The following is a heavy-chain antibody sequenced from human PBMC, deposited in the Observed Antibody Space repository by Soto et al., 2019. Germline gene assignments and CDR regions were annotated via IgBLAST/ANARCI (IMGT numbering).Heavy chain of an antibody. D-gene: IGHD6-19*01. J-gene: IGHJ4*02. CDR3: ARGSSRWPPRFDY. CDR1: GGPISSYY. V-gene: IGHV4-59*01. Sequence: QVQLQESGPGLVKPSETLSLNCTVSGGPISSYYWSWIRQSPGKGLEWIGYIYYSGSTNYNPPLTSRVTISVDTSKNPFSLELSSVTAADTAVYYCARGSSRWPPRFDYWGQGTLVTVSS. CDR2: IYYSGST.